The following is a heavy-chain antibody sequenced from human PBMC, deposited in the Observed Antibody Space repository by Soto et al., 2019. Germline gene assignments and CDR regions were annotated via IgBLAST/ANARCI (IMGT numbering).Heavy chain of an antibody. CDR1: GGTFSSYA. CDR3: ARDHYDSSGPNPPDAFDI. J-gene: IGHJ3*02. CDR2: IIPIFGTA. Sequence: ASVKVSCKASGGTFSSYAISWVRQAPGQGLEWMGGIIPIFGTANYAQKFQGRVTITADESTSTAYMELSSLRSEDTAVYYCARDHYDSSGPNPPDAFDIWGQGTMVTVSS. D-gene: IGHD3-22*01. V-gene: IGHV1-69*13.